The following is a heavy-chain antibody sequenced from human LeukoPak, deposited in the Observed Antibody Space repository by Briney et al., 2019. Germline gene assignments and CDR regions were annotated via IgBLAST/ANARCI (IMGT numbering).Heavy chain of an antibody. CDR2: INPNSGGT. Sequence: ASVKVSCKASGYTFTGYYMHWVRQAPGQGLEWMGWINPNSGGTNYAQKFQGRVTMTRDTSISTAYMELSRLRSDDTAVYYCARGGVYGSGNIDAFDIWGQGPMVTVSS. D-gene: IGHD3-10*01. CDR1: GYTFTGYY. CDR3: ARGGVYGSGNIDAFDI. J-gene: IGHJ3*02. V-gene: IGHV1-2*02.